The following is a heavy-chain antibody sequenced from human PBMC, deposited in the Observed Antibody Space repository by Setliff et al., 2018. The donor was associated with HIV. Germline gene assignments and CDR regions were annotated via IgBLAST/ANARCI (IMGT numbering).Heavy chain of an antibody. Sequence: ASVKVSCKASGYTLINYDVNWVRQATGHGLEWMGWMNPNTGQTAYAQKFQGRVSMTRSTSISTAYLELSGLRSEDTAVYYCARVYCSGGSCSTYYYYYYMDVWGKGTTVTVSS. CDR1: GYTLINYD. V-gene: IGHV1-8*02. D-gene: IGHD2-15*01. J-gene: IGHJ6*03. CDR3: ARVYCSGGSCSTYYYYYYMDV. CDR2: MNPNTGQT.